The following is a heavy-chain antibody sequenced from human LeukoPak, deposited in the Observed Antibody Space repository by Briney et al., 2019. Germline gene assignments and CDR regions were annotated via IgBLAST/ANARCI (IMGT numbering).Heavy chain of an antibody. Sequence: GGSLRLSCAASGFTFRSYDMHWVRQAPGKGLEWVAVVWYDESNKYYVDSVKGRFTISRDNSKNTLYLQMNSLRVEDTALYYCAREDSSGAFDIWGQGTMITVSS. J-gene: IGHJ3*02. V-gene: IGHV3-33*01. CDR2: VWYDESNK. D-gene: IGHD3-22*01. CDR3: AREDSSGAFDI. CDR1: GFTFRSYD.